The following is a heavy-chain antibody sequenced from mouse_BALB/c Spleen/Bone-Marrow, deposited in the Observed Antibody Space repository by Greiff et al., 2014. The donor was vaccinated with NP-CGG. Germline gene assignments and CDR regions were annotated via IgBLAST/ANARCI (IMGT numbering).Heavy chain of an antibody. Sequence: QVQLQQSGAEPVRPGASVTLSCKASGYKFTDYEIYWVKQTPVHGLEWIGAIDPEIGGTAYSQKFKGKATLTADISSSTAYMELRSLTSEDSAVYYCTREPIYCGNRYGMDYWGQGTSVTVSS. CDR2: IDPEIGGT. CDR1: GYKFTDYE. J-gene: IGHJ4*01. D-gene: IGHD2-1*01. V-gene: IGHV1-15*01. CDR3: TREPIYCGNRYGMDY.